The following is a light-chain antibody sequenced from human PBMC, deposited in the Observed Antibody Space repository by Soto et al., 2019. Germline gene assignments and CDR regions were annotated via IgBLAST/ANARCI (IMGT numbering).Light chain of an antibody. Sequence: EIVMTQSPATLSVSPGERATLSCRASQSVNSKLAWYQQKSGQAPRLLIYDASSRATGIPARFSGSGSGTEFTLTISSLQSEDFAVYYCQQYNNWPPITFGQGTRLEIK. CDR1: QSVNSK. J-gene: IGKJ5*01. CDR3: QQYNNWPPIT. V-gene: IGKV3-15*01. CDR2: DAS.